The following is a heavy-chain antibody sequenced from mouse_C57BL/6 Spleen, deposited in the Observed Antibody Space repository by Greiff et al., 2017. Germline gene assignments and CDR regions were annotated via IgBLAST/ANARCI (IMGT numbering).Heavy chain of an antibody. CDR2: INPNYGTT. D-gene: IGHD1-1*01. CDR3: ARSPLFITTVVATDWYFDV. CDR1: GYSFTDYN. Sequence: EVQRVESGEGLVKPGASVKISCKASGYSFTDYNMNWVKQSNGKSLEWIGVINPNYGTTSYNQKFKGKATLTVDQSSSTAYMQLNSLTSEDSAVYYCARSPLFITTVVATDWYFDVWGTGTTVTVSS. J-gene: IGHJ1*03. V-gene: IGHV1-39*01.